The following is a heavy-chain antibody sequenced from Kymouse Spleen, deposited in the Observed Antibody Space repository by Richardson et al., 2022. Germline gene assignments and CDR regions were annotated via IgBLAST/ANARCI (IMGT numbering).Heavy chain of an antibody. D-gene: IGHD2-8*01. J-gene: IGHJ4*02. Sequence: EVQLVESGGGLVQPGGSLRLSCAASGFTFSSYDMHWVRQATGKGLEWVSAIGTAGDTYYPGSVKGRFTISRENAKNSLYLQMNSLRAGDTAVYYCARARYCTNGVCLDYWGQGTLVTVSS. CDR3: ARARYCTNGVCLDY. V-gene: IGHV3-13*01. CDR2: IGTAGDT. CDR1: GFTFSSYD.